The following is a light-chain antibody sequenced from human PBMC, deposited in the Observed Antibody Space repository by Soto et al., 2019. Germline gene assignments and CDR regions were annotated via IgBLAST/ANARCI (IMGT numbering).Light chain of an antibody. CDR2: GAS. CDR3: QQYGSSPT. Sequence: EIVLTQSPATLSLSPGERATLSCRSGHSVSSSYLAWYQQKPGQAPRLLIYGASSRATGIPDRFSGSGSGTDFTLTISRLEPEDFAVYYCQQYGSSPTFGQGTRLEI. J-gene: IGKJ5*01. V-gene: IGKV3-20*01. CDR1: HSVSSSY.